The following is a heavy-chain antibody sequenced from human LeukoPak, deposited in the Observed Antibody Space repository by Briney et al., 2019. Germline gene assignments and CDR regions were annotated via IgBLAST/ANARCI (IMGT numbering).Heavy chain of an antibody. CDR3: ARDASRDGYNDGAFDL. CDR1: GFTFGSYE. CDR2: ISSTGSTI. V-gene: IGHV3-48*03. D-gene: IGHD5-24*01. J-gene: IGHJ3*01. Sequence: GGSLRLSCAASGFTFGSYEMNWVRQAPGKGLEWVSYISSTGSTIYYADSVKGRFTISRDNAKYSLFLQMNTLRAEDTAVYYCARDASRDGYNDGAFDLWGQGTMVTVSS.